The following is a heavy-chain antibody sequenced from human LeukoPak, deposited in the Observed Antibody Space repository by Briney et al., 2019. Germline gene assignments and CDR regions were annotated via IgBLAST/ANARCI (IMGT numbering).Heavy chain of an antibody. J-gene: IGHJ4*02. V-gene: IGHV3-7*05. CDR2: INQGGSDT. CDR1: GFTFSSTW. Sequence: GGSLRLSCVASGFTFSSTWMTWVSQAPGKGLEWVANINQGGSDTYYVDSVKARFTVSRDNAKNSLYLQMNSLRAEDTAVYYCARDFDWGQGTLVTVSS. CDR3: ARDFD.